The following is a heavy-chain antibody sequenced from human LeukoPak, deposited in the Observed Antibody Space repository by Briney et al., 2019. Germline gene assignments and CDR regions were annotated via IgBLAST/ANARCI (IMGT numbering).Heavy chain of an antibody. CDR3: ARDMVHGGQGPYFDY. J-gene: IGHJ4*02. D-gene: IGHD3-10*01. CDR1: GFTFSSYA. V-gene: IGHV3-30-3*01. CDR2: ISYDGSNK. Sequence: GGSLRLSCAASGFTFSSYAMSWVRQAPGKGLEWVAVISYDGSNKYYADSVKGRFTISRDNSKNTLYLQMNSLRAEDTAVYYCARDMVHGGQGPYFDYWGQGTLVTVSS.